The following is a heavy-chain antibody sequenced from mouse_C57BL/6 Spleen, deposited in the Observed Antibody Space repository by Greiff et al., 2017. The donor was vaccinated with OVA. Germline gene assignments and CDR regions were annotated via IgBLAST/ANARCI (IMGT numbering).Heavy chain of an antibody. CDR3: ARGYDYYYFDY. Sequence: VQLQQSGAELVRPGTSVKVSCKASGYAFTNYLIEWVKQRPGQGLEWIGVINPGSGGTNYNEKFKGKATLTADKSSSTAYMQLSSLTSEDSAVYFCARGYDYYYFDYWGQGTTLTVSS. J-gene: IGHJ2*01. V-gene: IGHV1-54*01. CDR1: GYAFTNYL. CDR2: INPGSGGT. D-gene: IGHD2-4*01.